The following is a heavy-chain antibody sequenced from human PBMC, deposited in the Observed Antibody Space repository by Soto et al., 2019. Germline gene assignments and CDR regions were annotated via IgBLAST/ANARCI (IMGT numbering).Heavy chain of an antibody. CDR1: GGSVSSGSYY. D-gene: IGHD6-13*01. J-gene: IGHJ5*02. V-gene: IGHV4-61*01. CDR2: IYYSGST. Sequence: QVQLQESGPGLVKPSETLSLTCTVSGGSVSSGSYYWSWIRQPPGKGLEWIGYIYYSGSTNYNPSLKTRLTISFDPSKNQFPLKLSSVTAADTAVYYCARAVPSLVAAAGCGFDPWGQGTLVTVSS. CDR3: ARAVPSLVAAAGCGFDP.